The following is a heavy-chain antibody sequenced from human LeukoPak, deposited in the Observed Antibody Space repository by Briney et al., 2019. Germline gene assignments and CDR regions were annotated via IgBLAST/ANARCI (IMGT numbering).Heavy chain of an antibody. CDR2: INSDGSST. CDR3: ASSPVRGKDAFDI. V-gene: IGHV3-74*01. J-gene: IGHJ3*02. Sequence: GGSLRLSCAASGFTFSSYWMHWVRQAPGKGLVGVSRINSDGSSTSYADSVKGRFTISRDNSKNTLYLQMNSLRAEDTAVYYCASSPVRGKDAFDIWGQGTMVTVSS. CDR1: GFTFSSYW. D-gene: IGHD3-10*01.